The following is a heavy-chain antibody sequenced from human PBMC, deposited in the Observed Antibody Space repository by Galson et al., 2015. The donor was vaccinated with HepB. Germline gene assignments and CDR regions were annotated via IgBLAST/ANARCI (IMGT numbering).Heavy chain of an antibody. CDR2: INHSGST. J-gene: IGHJ6*04. D-gene: IGHD2-2*01. CDR1: GGSFSGYY. V-gene: IGHV4-34*01. Sequence: SETLSLTCAVYGGSFSGYYWSWIRQPPGKGLEWIGEINHSGSTNYNPSLKSRVTISVDTSKNQFSLKLSSVTAADTAVYYCARGCVVVPAAISSLVDVWGKGTTVTVSS. CDR3: ARGCVVVPAAISSLVDV.